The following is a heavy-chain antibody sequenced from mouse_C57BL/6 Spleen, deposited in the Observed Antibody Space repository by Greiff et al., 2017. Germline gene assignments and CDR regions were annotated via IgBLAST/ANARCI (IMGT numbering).Heavy chain of an antibody. J-gene: IGHJ3*01. CDR2: ISAGGSYT. CDR3: ARTIYDYDGGAWFAY. Sequence: EVKLVASGGGLVKPGGSLKLSCAASGFTFSSYALSWVRQTPEKRLEWVATISAGGSYTYYPDNVKGRFTISRDNAKNNLYLQMSHLKSEDTAMYYCARTIYDYDGGAWFAYWGQGTLVTVSA. V-gene: IGHV5-4*03. CDR1: GFTFSSYA. D-gene: IGHD2-4*01.